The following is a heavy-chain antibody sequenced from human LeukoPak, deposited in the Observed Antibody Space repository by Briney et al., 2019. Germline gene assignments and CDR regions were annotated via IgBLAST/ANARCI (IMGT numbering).Heavy chain of an antibody. CDR1: QSTVTGYY. V-gene: IGHV1-2*02. D-gene: IGHD2-2*01. J-gene: IGHJ5*02. CDR3: VRDRGGYCSRANCRVGWFDP. CDR2: INPISGGT. Sequence: SGYASWKASQSTVTGYYMDWVRHAPGQWIEWIGWINPISGGTDYAQKFQGRVTMTSDTSISTAYMELSRLTSDDTAIYYCVRDRGGYCSRANCRVGWFDPWGQGTPVTVS.